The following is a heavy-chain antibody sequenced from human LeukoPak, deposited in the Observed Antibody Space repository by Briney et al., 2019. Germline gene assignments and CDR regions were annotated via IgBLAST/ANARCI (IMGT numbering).Heavy chain of an antibody. CDR2: INHSGST. D-gene: IGHD7-27*01. CDR1: GGSFSGYY. J-gene: IGHJ4*02. CDR3: ARKRPWGLSRYFDY. V-gene: IGHV4-34*01. Sequence: SETLSLTCAVYGGSFSGYYWSWIRQPPGKGLEWIGEINHSGSTNYNPSLKSRVTISVDTSKNQFSLKLSSVTAADTAVYYCARKRPWGLSRYFDYWGQGTLVTVPS.